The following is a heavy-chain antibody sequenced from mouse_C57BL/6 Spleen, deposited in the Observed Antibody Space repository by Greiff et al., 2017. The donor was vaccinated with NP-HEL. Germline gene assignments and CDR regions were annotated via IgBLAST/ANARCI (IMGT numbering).Heavy chain of an antibody. Sequence: EVQLQQSGPVLVKPGASVKMSCKASGYTFTDYYMNWVKQSHGKSLEWIGVINPYHGGTSYNQKFKGKATLTVDKSSSTAFMELNSLTSEDSAVYYCARGKEENWDWCAYWGQGTLVTVSA. CDR1: GYTFTDYY. CDR3: ARGKEENWDWCAY. CDR2: INPYHGGT. D-gene: IGHD4-1*01. J-gene: IGHJ3*01. V-gene: IGHV1-19*01.